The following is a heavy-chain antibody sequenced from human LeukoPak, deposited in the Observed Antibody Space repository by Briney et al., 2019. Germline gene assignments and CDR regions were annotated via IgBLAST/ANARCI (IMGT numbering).Heavy chain of an antibody. D-gene: IGHD3-3*01. J-gene: IGHJ4*02. CDR1: GGSISSYY. Sequence: SETLSLTCTVSGGSISSYYWSWLRQPPGEDLEWIGSIYYNGTTYYNPSLKSRVTISIDTSKNQFSLKLTSVTAADTAIYFCARDSNIARFFKWGQGTLVTVSS. V-gene: IGHV4-59*12. CDR2: IYYNGTT. CDR3: ARDSNIARFFK.